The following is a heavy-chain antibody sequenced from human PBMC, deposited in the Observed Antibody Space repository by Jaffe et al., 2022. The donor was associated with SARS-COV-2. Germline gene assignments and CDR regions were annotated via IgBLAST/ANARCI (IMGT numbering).Heavy chain of an antibody. CDR1: GFIFSDRY. CDR2: LRPDGDGT. J-gene: IGHJ3*02. V-gene: IGHV3-72*01. CDR3: TRGDKIPAFDI. Sequence: EVQLVESGGGLVQPGGSLRLSCAASGFIFSDRYMDWVRQAPGKGPEWVGRLRPDGDGTEYAASVRGRFIISRDDSKDSLFLQMNSLKTEDTAVYYCTRGDKIPAFDIWGHGTQVTVSS.